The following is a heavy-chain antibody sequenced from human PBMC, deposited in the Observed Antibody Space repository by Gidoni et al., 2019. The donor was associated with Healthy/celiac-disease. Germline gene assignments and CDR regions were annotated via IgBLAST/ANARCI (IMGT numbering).Heavy chain of an antibody. D-gene: IGHD3-22*01. V-gene: IGHV3-30*18. Sequence: QVQLVAAGGGVVQPGRSLRPPCASAGSTCSNGGMHWVRQAPGKGLEWVSVISYDGSNKYYADSVKGRFTISIDNSKTTLYLQMNSLRAEDTAVYYCAKDWSSSGYYNGVLDYWGQGTLVTVSS. J-gene: IGHJ4*02. CDR1: GSTCSNGG. CDR2: ISYDGSNK. CDR3: AKDWSSSGYYNGVLDY.